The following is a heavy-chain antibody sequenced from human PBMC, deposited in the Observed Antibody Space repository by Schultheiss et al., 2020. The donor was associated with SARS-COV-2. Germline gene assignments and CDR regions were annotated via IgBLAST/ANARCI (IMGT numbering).Heavy chain of an antibody. CDR1: GGSISSYY. D-gene: IGHD3-3*01. CDR3: ARTPMDWFNFDY. V-gene: IGHV4-59*01. CDR2: IYYSGST. J-gene: IGHJ4*02. Sequence: SETLSLTCTVSGGSISSYYWSWIRQPPGKGLEWIGYIYYSGSTNYNPSLKSRVTISVDTSKNQFSLKLSSVTAADTAVYYCARTPMDWFNFDYWGQGTLVTVSS.